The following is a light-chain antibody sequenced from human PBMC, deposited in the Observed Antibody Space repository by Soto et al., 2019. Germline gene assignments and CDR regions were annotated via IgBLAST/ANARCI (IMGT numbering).Light chain of an antibody. Sequence: QSALTQPTSVSGSPGQSITISCTGTSSDVGSYDFVSWFQQHPGKAPKLLIYEVTNRPSGISYRFSGSKSGNTASLTISGLQAEDEADYYCSSFTTTNTLLFGGGTKLTVL. CDR1: SSDVGSYDF. J-gene: IGLJ3*02. CDR3: SSFTTTNTLL. V-gene: IGLV2-14*01. CDR2: EVT.